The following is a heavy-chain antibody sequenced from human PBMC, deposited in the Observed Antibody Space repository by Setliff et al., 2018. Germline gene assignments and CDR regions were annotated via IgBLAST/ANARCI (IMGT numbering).Heavy chain of an antibody. CDR1: GGSISSGSYY. CDR2: MYYSGST. D-gene: IGHD3-22*01. V-gene: IGHV4-39*01. CDR3: AKYYSDNSGPRGAFDY. J-gene: IGHJ4*02. Sequence: SETLSLTCSVSGGSISSGSYYWGWIRQSPGKGLEWIGSMYYSGSTYYNPSLKGRFSISRDNAKNSLYLQMNSLRAEDTAVYYCAKYYSDNSGPRGAFDYWGQGTLVTVSS.